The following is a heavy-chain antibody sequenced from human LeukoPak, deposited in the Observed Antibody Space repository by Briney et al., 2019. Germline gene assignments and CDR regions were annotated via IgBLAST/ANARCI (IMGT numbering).Heavy chain of an antibody. CDR2: INHSGST. J-gene: IGHJ4*02. V-gene: IGHV4-34*01. CDR3: ASRPHVLLWFGELNFDY. D-gene: IGHD3-10*01. Sequence: PSETLSLTCAVYGGSFSGYYWSWIRQPPGKGLEWIGEINHSGSTNYNPSLKSRVAISVDTSKNQFSLKLSSVTAADTAVYYCASRPHVLLWFGELNFDYWGQGTLVTVSS. CDR1: GGSFSGYY.